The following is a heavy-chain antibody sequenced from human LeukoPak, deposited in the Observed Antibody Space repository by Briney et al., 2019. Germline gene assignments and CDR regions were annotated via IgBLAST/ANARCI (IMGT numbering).Heavy chain of an antibody. CDR3: ARDPGGPIAAAAAYGY. CDR1: GFTFSSYA. V-gene: IGHV3-66*01. Sequence: GGSLRLSCAASGFTFSSYAMSWVRQAPGKGLEWVSVIYSGGSTYYADSMKGRFTISRDNSKNTLYLQMNSLRAEDTAVYYCARDPGGPIAAAAAYGYWGQGTLVTVSS. D-gene: IGHD6-13*01. CDR2: IYSGGST. J-gene: IGHJ4*02.